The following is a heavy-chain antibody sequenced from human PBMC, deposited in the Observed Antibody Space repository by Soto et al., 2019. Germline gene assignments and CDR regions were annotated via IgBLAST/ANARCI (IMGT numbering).Heavy chain of an antibody. J-gene: IGHJ6*02. CDR2: ISYDGSNK. Sequence: GGSLRLSCAASGFTFSSYAMHWVRQAPGKGLEWVAVISYDGSNKYYADSVKGRFTISRDNSKNTLYLQMNSLRAEDTAVYYCARDLQLLPYSNFYYYGMDVWGQGTTVTVSS. V-gene: IGHV3-30-3*01. D-gene: IGHD4-4*01. CDR1: GFTFSSYA. CDR3: ARDLQLLPYSNFYYYGMDV.